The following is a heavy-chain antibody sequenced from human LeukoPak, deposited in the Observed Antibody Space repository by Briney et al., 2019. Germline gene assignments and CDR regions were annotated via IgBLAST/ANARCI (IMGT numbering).Heavy chain of an antibody. V-gene: IGHV1-8*01. CDR3: ARDAGGGASADDPFDI. CDR1: GFTFTSHY. J-gene: IGHJ3*02. Sequence: ASVKVSCKASGFTFTSHYYNWVRQATGQGLEWMGWMNPNSGNTGYAQKFQGRVTMTRDTSISTAYMELSSLSSEDTAVYYCARDAGGGASADDPFDIWGQGTMVSVSS. D-gene: IGHD3-16*01. CDR2: MNPNSGNT.